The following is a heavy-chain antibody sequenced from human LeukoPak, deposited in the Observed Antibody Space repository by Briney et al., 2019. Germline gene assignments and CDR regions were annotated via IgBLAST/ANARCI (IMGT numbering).Heavy chain of an antibody. J-gene: IGHJ5*02. CDR3: ARDAGGTTLRRGWFDP. Sequence: GGSLSLFCAASGFTFSSYSMNWARQAPGEGLEWVAYFSSTSIHIYYAASVEGRFTVSRDNAKNSLYLQMSSLRAEDTALYYCARDAGGTTLRRGWFDPWGQGTLVTVSS. CDR2: FSSTSIHI. CDR1: GFTFSSYS. D-gene: IGHD1-26*01. V-gene: IGHV3-21*01.